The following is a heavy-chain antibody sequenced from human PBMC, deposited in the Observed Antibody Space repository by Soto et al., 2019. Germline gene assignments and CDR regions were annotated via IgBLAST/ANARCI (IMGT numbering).Heavy chain of an antibody. Sequence: GGSLRLSCSASGFIFSESTIYWVRQVPGKGLEAISAVSTSGRSTYYADSVKDRFTISRDNSKNTLFLQMGSLRPEDTAIYYCVKQAHGLDGVAFDYWGQGTQVTVSS. D-gene: IGHD2-15*01. CDR3: VKQAHGLDGVAFDY. CDR2: VSTSGRST. J-gene: IGHJ4*02. V-gene: IGHV3-64D*06. CDR1: GFIFSEST.